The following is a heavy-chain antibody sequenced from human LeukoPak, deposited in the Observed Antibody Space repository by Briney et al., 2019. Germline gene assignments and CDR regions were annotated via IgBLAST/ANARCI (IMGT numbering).Heavy chain of an antibody. CDR1: GFTFSSYS. J-gene: IGHJ4*02. Sequence: GGSLRLSCAASGFTFSSYSMNWVRQAPGKGLEWDSSISSSSSYIYYADSVKGRFTISRDNAKNSLYLQMNSLRAEDTAVYYCARQGYDFWSDYYFDYWGQGTLVTVSS. CDR2: ISSSSSYI. V-gene: IGHV3-21*01. CDR3: ARQGYDFWSDYYFDY. D-gene: IGHD3-3*01.